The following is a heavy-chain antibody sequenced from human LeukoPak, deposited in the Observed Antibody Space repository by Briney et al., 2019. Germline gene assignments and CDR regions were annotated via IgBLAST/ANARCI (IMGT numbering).Heavy chain of an antibody. CDR2: IWYDGSTK. CDR3: ARGYGDSIHFDY. J-gene: IGHJ4*02. Sequence: GGSLRLSCAASGFTFRTYGMHWVRQAPGKGLEWVAIIWYDGSTKYYAESVKGQFTISRDNSKNMLYLQMNSLRAEEAAVYYCARGYGDSIHFDYWGQGTLVTVSS. CDR1: GFTFRTYG. V-gene: IGHV3-33*01. D-gene: IGHD4-17*01.